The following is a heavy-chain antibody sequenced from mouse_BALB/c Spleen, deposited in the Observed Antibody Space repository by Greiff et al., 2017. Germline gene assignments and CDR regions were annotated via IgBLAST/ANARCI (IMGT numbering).Heavy chain of an antibody. D-gene: IGHD1-1*01. CDR1: GFTFTDYY. Sequence: DVMLVESGGGLVQPGGSLRLSCATSGFTFTDYYMSWVRQPPGKALEWLGFIRNKANGYTTEYSASVKGRFTISRDNSQSILYLQMNTLRAEDSATYYCARDHYGSSYDFDYWGQGTTLTVSS. CDR3: ARDHYGSSYDFDY. V-gene: IGHV7-3*02. CDR2: IRNKANGYTT. J-gene: IGHJ2*01.